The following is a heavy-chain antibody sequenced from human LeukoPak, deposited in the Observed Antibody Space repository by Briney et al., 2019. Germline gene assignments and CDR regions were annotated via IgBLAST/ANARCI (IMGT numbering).Heavy chain of an antibody. CDR1: GFTFSSHS. CDR2: ISSSSSTI. J-gene: IGHJ3*02. V-gene: IGHV3-48*01. D-gene: IGHD2-21*01. Sequence: GGSLRLSCAASGFTFSSHSMNWVRQAPGKGLEWVSYISSSSSTIYYADSVKGRFTISRDNAKNSLYLQMNSLRAEDTAVYYCARENAGHIVVVIATGDAFDIWGQGTMVTVSS. CDR3: ARENAGHIVVVIATGDAFDI.